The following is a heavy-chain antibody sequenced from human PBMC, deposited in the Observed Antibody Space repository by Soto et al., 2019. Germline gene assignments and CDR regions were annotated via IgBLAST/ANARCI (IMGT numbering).Heavy chain of an antibody. D-gene: IGHD2-21*01. CDR2: TNKDGASS. V-gene: IGHV3-74*01. CDR3: ARDDLRRNEALDI. CDR1: GFTFSAFW. Sequence: EVQLVESGGDFVQPGGSLRLSCEASGFTFSAFWMHWVRHVPGEGLMWISRTNKDGASSEYADSVKGRFSVSRDNAKNTMFFHMTVLRAEDTAVYYSARDDLRRNEALDIWGLGTVVTVSS. J-gene: IGHJ3*02.